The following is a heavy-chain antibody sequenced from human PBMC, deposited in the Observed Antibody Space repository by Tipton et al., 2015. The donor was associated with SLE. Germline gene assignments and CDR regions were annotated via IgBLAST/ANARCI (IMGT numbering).Heavy chain of an antibody. D-gene: IGHD3-3*01. J-gene: IGHJ2*01. V-gene: IGHV3-9*01. CDR3: ARDTYELWSGDNWYFDL. CDR1: GFTFDDYA. CDR2: ISWHSGNI. Sequence: SLRLSCAASGFTFDDYAMHWVRQAPGKGLEWVSGISWHSGNIGYADSVKGRFTISRDNAKNSLYLQMSSLRPDDTAVYFCARDTYELWSGDNWYFDLWGRGTLVTVSS.